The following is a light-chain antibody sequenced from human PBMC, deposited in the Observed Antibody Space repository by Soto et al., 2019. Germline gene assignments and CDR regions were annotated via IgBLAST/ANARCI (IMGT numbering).Light chain of an antibody. CDR3: QQYNSYSYT. V-gene: IGKV1-5*01. CDR1: QSISSW. CDR2: DAS. J-gene: IGKJ2*01. Sequence: DIQITQSPSTLSASVGDRVTITCRASQSISSWLAWYQQKPGKAPKLLIYDASNLESGVPSRFSGSGAGTEFTLTISSLQTDDFATYYCQQYNSYSYTFGQGTKVDIK.